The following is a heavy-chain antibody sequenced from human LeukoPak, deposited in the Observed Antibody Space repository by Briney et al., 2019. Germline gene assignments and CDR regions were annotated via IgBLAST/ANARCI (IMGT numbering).Heavy chain of an antibody. CDR3: ARRAAMAPYYYYYYMDV. D-gene: IGHD5-18*01. J-gene: IGHJ6*03. V-gene: IGHV4-34*01. Sequence: SETLSLTCAVYGGSFSGYYWSWIRQPPGKGLKWIGEINHSGSTNYNPSLKSRVTISVDTSKNQFSLKLSSVTAADTAVYYCARRAAMAPYYYYYYMDVWGKGTTVTISS. CDR1: GGSFSGYY. CDR2: INHSGST.